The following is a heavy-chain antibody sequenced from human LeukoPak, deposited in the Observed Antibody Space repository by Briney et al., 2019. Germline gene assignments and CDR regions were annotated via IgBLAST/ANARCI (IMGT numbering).Heavy chain of an antibody. V-gene: IGHV3-7*03. CDR3: VRDRDGDYWFDP. CDR2: IKRDGTDK. Sequence: GGSLRLSCVASGITFSSYWMSWVRQAPGKGLEWVATIKRDGTDKYYVDSVKGRFTISRDNAKNSLYLQMNSLRAEDTAVYFCVRDRDGDYWFDPWGQGTLVTVSS. J-gene: IGHJ5*02. CDR1: GITFSSYW. D-gene: IGHD4-17*01.